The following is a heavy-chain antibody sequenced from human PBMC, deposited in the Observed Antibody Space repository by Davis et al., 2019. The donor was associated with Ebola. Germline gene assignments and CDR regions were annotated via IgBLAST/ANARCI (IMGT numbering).Heavy chain of an antibody. V-gene: IGHV3-30*04. D-gene: IGHD6-19*01. CDR2: ISYDGSNK. Sequence: GESLKISCPASAFTFSSFAMHWVRKAPGKGLEWVAVISYDGSNKYYADSVKGRFTISRDNSKNTLYLQMNSLTVEDTAVYYCAKGGSGWPSDYSYGMGVWGKGTTVTVSS. J-gene: IGHJ6*04. CDR1: AFTFSSFA. CDR3: AKGGSGWPSDYSYGMGV.